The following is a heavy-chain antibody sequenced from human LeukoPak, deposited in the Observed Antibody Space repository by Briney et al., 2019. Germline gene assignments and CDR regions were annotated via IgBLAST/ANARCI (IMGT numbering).Heavy chain of an antibody. CDR1: VGSFSGYY. J-gene: IGHJ4*02. D-gene: IGHD2-2*02. CDR2: MDHSGRT. CDR3: ARKSILTAGRKPYDI. Sequence: PSETLSLTCAVYVGSFSGYYWSLIRQPPGKGLEWIGEMDHSGRTNSNAPLKSRVTISVDTSKNQFSLRLSSVTAADTAVYYCARKSILTAGRKPYDIWDQGILVTVS. V-gene: IGHV4-34*01.